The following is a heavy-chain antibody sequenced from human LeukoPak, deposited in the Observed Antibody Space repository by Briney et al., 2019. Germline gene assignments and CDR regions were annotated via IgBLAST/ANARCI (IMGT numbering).Heavy chain of an antibody. J-gene: IGHJ4*02. Sequence: SETLSLTCTVSGASIGRSNWWSWVRQSPGKGPKWIGEIFYSGTTNYNPSLKSRVTVSIDKSKNQFSLNLTSVTAADTAVYYCTRKMGVGGTRPFDYWGRGTLVTVSS. CDR1: GASIGRSNW. V-gene: IGHV4-4*02. CDR2: IFYSGTT. CDR3: TRKMGVGGTRPFDY. D-gene: IGHD1-14*01.